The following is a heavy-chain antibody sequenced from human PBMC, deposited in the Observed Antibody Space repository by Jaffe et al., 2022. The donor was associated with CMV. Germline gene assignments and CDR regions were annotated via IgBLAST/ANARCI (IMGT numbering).Heavy chain of an antibody. V-gene: IGHV3-23*01. CDR2: ISANGLST. CDR1: GFSFSNYA. J-gene: IGHJ3*01. Sequence: VQLLESGGGLVQPGGSLRLSCAASGFSFSNYAMNWVRQTPGRGPEWVSAISANGLSTYYADSVKGRFTFSRDNSKNTLYLQMNNLKAEDTAVYYCAKNIPFGGLIVMSPPSLVAFDFWGQGTMVTVSS. D-gene: IGHD3-16*02. CDR3: AKNIPFGGLIVMSPPSLVAFDF.